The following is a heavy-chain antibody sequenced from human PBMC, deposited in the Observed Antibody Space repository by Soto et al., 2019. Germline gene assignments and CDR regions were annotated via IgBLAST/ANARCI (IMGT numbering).Heavy chain of an antibody. CDR3: VKGGGSRYYYDSGNNWFDP. J-gene: IGHJ5*02. CDR1: GFTFSDYH. CDR2: ISSTSSFT. V-gene: IGHV3-11*06. D-gene: IGHD3-22*01. Sequence: GGSLRLSCAASGFTFSDYHMTWIRQAPGKGLEWVSYISSTSSFTNYADSVKGRFTISRDNSKNTLYLQMSSLRAEDTAVYYCVKGGGSRYYYDSGNNWFDPWGQGTLVTVSS.